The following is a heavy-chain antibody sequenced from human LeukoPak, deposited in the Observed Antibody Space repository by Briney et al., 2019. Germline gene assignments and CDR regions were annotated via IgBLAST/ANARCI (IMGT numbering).Heavy chain of an antibody. CDR1: GGSISSYY. CDR3: ARFSGSYSYFDY. Sequence: SETLSLTCTVSGGSISSYYWNWIRQPPGKGLEWIGYIYYSGSTNYNPSLKSRVTISVDTSKNQFSLKLSSVTAADTAVYYCARFSGSYSYFDYWGQGTLVTVSS. V-gene: IGHV4-59*01. CDR2: IYYSGST. J-gene: IGHJ4*02. D-gene: IGHD1-26*01.